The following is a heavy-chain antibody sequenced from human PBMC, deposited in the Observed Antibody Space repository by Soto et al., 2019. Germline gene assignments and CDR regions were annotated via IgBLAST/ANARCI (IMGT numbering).Heavy chain of an antibody. D-gene: IGHD4-4*01. CDR1: GFTFSSYG. CDR2: IWYDGSNK. Sequence: QVQLVESGGGGVQPGRSLRLSCAASGFTFSSYGMHWVRQAPGKGLEWVAVIWYDGSNKYYADSVKGRFTISRDNSKNTLYLQMNSLRAEDTAVDYCARDQAVTTPFDYRGQGTLVTVS. V-gene: IGHV3-33*01. CDR3: ARDQAVTTPFDY. J-gene: IGHJ4*02.